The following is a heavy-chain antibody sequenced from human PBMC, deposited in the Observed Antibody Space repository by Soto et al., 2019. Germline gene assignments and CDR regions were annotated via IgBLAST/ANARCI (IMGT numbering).Heavy chain of an antibody. CDR3: ARGDGDYGRRLDP. CDR2: IYDGGST. V-gene: IGHV3-66*01. CDR1: GFTVSTNY. J-gene: IGHJ5*02. Sequence: EVQLVESGGGLVQPGGSLRISCVASGFTVSTNYVSWVRRAPGKGLEWVSIIYDGGSTYYADYVKGRFTISRDNSKNTVYLQMNSLRGVDTAVYYCARGDGDYGRRLDPWGQGPLVTLSS. D-gene: IGHD4-17*01.